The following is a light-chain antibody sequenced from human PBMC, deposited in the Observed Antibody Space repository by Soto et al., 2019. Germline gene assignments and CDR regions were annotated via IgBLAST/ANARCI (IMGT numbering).Light chain of an antibody. Sequence: QSALTQPASVSGSPGQSITISCTGTSSDVGVYNYVSWYQQHPGKAPKLMIYEVSDRPSGVSHRFSGSKSGNTASLTISGLHAEDEADYYCSSYTSSGTYVFGTGTKLTVL. J-gene: IGLJ1*01. CDR2: EVS. CDR1: SSDVGVYNY. CDR3: SSYTSSGTYV. V-gene: IGLV2-14*01.